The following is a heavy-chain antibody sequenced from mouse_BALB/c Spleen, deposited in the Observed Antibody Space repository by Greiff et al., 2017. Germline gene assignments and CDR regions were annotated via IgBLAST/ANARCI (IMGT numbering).Heavy chain of an antibody. CDR3: ARSYYDYDAYFDY. D-gene: IGHD2-4*01. CDR1: GYTFSSYW. J-gene: IGHJ2*01. Sequence: QVQLKQSGAELMKPGASVKISCKATGYTFSSYWIEWVKQRPGHGLEWIGEILPGSGSTNYNEKFKGKATFTADTSSNTAYMQLSSLTSEDSAVYYCARSYYDYDAYFDYWGQGTTLTVSS. CDR2: ILPGSGST. V-gene: IGHV1-9*01.